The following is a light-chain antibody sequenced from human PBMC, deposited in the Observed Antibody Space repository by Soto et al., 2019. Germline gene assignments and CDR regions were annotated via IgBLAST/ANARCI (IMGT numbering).Light chain of an antibody. CDR3: TSCTTSTTMI. Sequence: QSALTQPASVSGSPGQTITISCTGTRSDIGAYNFVSWYQQHPGKAPKLMLYDVNIRPSGVSNRFSGSKSGNTASLTISGLQAEDEAEYYCTSCTTSTTMIFGGGTKLTVL. CDR1: RSDIGAYNF. J-gene: IGLJ2*01. CDR2: DVN. V-gene: IGLV2-14*03.